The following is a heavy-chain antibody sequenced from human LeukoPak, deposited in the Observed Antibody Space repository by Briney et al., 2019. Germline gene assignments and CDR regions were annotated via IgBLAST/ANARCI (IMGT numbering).Heavy chain of an antibody. J-gene: IGHJ4*02. CDR1: GGSIIGYY. Sequence: SETLSLTCTVSGGSIIGYYWNWIRQPPGKGLDWIGYIYHSGSTNYNPSLKSRVTISVDASKTQISLKLRAVTAADTAVYYCARSRVWSDYWGYFDYWGQGTLVTVSS. V-gene: IGHV4-59*01. D-gene: IGHD3-3*01. CDR2: IYHSGST. CDR3: ARSRVWSDYWGYFDY.